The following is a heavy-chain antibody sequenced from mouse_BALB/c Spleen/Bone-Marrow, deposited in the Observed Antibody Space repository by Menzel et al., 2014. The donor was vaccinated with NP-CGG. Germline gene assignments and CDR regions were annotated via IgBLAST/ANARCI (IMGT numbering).Heavy chain of an antibody. CDR1: GFTFSSYA. Sequence: EVKLMESGGGLVKPRGSLKLSCAASGFTFSSYAMSWVRQTPEKRLEWVATISSGGSYTYYPDSVKGRFTISRDNAKNTLYLQMSSLRSEDTAMYYCARHFITTATGAMDYWGQGTSVTVSS. V-gene: IGHV5-9-3*01. CDR2: ISSGGSYT. D-gene: IGHD1-2*01. CDR3: ARHFITTATGAMDY. J-gene: IGHJ4*01.